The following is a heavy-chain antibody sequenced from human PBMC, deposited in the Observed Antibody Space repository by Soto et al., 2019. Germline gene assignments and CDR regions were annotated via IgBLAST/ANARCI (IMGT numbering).Heavy chain of an antibody. CDR3: ARGKLRGPSEERMWAFDI. Sequence: SETLSLTCTVSGGSISSYYWSWIRQPPGKGLEWIGYIYYSGSTNYNPSLKSRVTISVDTSKNQFSLKLSSVTAADTAVYYCARGKLRGPSEERMWAFDIWGQGTMVTVSS. CDR1: GGSISSYY. J-gene: IGHJ3*02. D-gene: IGHD1-26*01. CDR2: IYYSGST. V-gene: IGHV4-59*01.